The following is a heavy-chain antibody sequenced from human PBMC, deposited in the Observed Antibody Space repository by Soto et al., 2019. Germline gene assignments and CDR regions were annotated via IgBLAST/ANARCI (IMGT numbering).Heavy chain of an antibody. D-gene: IGHD3-3*01. CDR1: GFIFSNAW. CDR3: ARHALGVVYSWFDP. V-gene: IGHV3-15*07. Sequence: GGSLRLSCAASGFIFSNAWINWVRQAPGRGLEWVGRVKSKTDGGTTDFAAPVKGRFAISRDDSKNMVYLEMNSLKTEDTAIYYCARHALGVVYSWFDPWGQGTLVTVSS. J-gene: IGHJ5*02. CDR2: VKSKTDGGTT.